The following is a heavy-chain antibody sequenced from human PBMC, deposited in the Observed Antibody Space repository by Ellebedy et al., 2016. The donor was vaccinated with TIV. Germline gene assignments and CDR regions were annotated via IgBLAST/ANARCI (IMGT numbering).Heavy chain of an antibody. CDR1: GGSFSAYY. CDR3: ARGLHIAVDRNYYYYGMDV. CDR2: ITHSGST. V-gene: IGHV4-34*01. J-gene: IGHJ6*02. D-gene: IGHD6-19*01. Sequence: SETLSLTXDVYGGSFSAYYWNWIRQTPGKGLEWIGEITHSGSTKCNPSLKSRVTISVDTSKNQFSLKLSSVTAADTAVYYCARGLHIAVDRNYYYYGMDVWGQGTTVTVSS.